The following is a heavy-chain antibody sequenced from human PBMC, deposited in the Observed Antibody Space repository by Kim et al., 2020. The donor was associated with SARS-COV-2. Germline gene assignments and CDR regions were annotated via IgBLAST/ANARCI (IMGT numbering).Heavy chain of an antibody. D-gene: IGHD5-12*01. V-gene: IGHV4-59*01. J-gene: IGHJ4*02. Sequence: SETLSLTCTVSGDSLRSYYWNWIRQPPGKGLEWIGHIFYSGSTNYNPSLKNQVTISLDTSKSQFPLKLSSVTAADTAVYYCARDNGYPDYYFDYWGQGT. CDR2: IFYSGST. CDR3: ARDNGYPDYYFDY. CDR1: GDSLRSYY.